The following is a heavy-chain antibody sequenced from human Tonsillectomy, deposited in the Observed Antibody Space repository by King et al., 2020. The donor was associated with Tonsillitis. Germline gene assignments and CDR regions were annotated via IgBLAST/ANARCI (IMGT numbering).Heavy chain of an antibody. V-gene: IGHV3-11*01. CDR3: ARENNRLPSSWFDP. CDR2: ISSSGGTI. J-gene: IGHJ5*02. D-gene: IGHD1-14*01. Sequence: VQLVESGGGLVKPGGSLRLSCAASGFTFSEYYMTWIRQAPGKGLEWVAYISSSGGTIYYADSVKGRFTVSRDNAKHSLYLQMNSLGAEGTAVFYCARENNRLPSSWFDPWGQGTLVTVSS. CDR1: GFTFSEYY.